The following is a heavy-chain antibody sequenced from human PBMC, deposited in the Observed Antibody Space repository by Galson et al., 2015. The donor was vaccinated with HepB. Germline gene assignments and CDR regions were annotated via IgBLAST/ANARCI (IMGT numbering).Heavy chain of an antibody. CDR2: ITGTGGNT. CDR1: EFTFNSYA. J-gene: IGHJ4*02. Sequence: SLRLSCAVSEFTFNSYAMSWVRQAPGKGLEWVLSITGTGGNTYYADFVKGRFIISRDNSKNTLYLQINSLRAEDTAVYYCAKVVGSGSYYFDYWGQGNLVIVS. CDR3: AKVVGSGSYYFDY. D-gene: IGHD6-25*01. V-gene: IGHV3-23*01.